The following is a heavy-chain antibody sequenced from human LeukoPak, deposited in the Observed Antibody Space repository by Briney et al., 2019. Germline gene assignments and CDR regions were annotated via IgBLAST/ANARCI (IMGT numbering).Heavy chain of an antibody. V-gene: IGHV4-39*07. Sequence: SKTLSLTCTVSGGSIRSSYYYWGWIRQPPGKGLEWIGSIYDSGNTYYNPSLKSRVTISVDRSKNQFSLKLSSVTAADTAVYYCARTIAAAGTSIGFYFDYWGQGTLVTVSS. CDR1: GGSIRSSYYY. J-gene: IGHJ4*02. CDR2: IYDSGNT. D-gene: IGHD6-13*01. CDR3: ARTIAAAGTSIGFYFDY.